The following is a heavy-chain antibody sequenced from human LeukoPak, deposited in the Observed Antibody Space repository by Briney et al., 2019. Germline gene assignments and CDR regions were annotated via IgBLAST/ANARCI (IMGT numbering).Heavy chain of an antibody. CDR3: ARGVLWSGYFYLDH. J-gene: IGHJ4*02. D-gene: IGHD3-3*01. CDR1: GFTFSNYY. Sequence: GGSLRLSCAVSGFTFSNYYMDWVRQAPGKGLEWVGRIRNKANSYTTEYAASVKGSFTISRDDSRNSLYLQMNSLTAQDTAVYYCARGVLWSGYFYLDHWGQGTLVTVSS. CDR2: IRNKANSYTT. V-gene: IGHV3-72*01.